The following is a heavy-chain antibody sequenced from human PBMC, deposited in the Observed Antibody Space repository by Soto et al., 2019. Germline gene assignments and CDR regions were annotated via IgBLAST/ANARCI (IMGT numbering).Heavy chain of an antibody. J-gene: IGHJ4*02. Sequence: AASVKVSCKASGYTFTGYYMHWVRQAPGQGLEWMGWINPNSGGTNYAQKFQGRVTMTRDTSISTAYMELSRLRSDDTAVYYCAVLFYQWELPNTDGYYFDYWGQGTLVTVSS. V-gene: IGHV1-2*02. CDR3: AVLFYQWELPNTDGYYFDY. D-gene: IGHD1-26*01. CDR2: INPNSGGT. CDR1: GYTFTGYY.